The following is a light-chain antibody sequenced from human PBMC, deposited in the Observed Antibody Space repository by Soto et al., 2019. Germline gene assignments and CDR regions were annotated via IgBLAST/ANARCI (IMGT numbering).Light chain of an antibody. CDR2: ENN. CDR3: GTWDSSLSVSYV. Sequence: AAPREDVRIFKKRSSSNIGNNYVSWYQQLPGTAPKLLIYENNKRPSGIPDRFSGSKSGTSATLGITGLQTGDEADYYCGTWDSSLSVSYVFGTGTKVTVL. V-gene: IGLV1-51*02. J-gene: IGLJ1*01. CDR1: SSNIGNNY.